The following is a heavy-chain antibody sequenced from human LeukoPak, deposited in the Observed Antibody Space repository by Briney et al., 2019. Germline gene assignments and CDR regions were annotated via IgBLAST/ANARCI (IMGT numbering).Heavy chain of an antibody. D-gene: IGHD1-14*01. CDR2: ISSSSSYI. V-gene: IGHV3-21*01. CDR3: ARNRAPGSNDAFDI. Sequence: GGSLRLSCAASGFTFSSYSMNWVRQAPGKGLEWVSSISSSSSYIYYADSVKGRFTISSDNAKNSLYLQMNSLRAEDTAVYYCARNRAPGSNDAFDIWGQGTMVTVSS. CDR1: GFTFSSYS. J-gene: IGHJ3*02.